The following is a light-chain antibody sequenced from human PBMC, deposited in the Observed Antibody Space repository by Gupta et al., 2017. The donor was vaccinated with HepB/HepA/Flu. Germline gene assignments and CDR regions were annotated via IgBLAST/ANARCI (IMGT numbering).Light chain of an antibody. CDR1: QSVSSN. V-gene: IGKV3-15*01. CDR2: GAS. Sequence: EIVITQSPATLSVSAGERATLSCRASQSVSSNLARYQQKPGQAPRLLIYGASTRATGSPARCSGSGSGTEFTLTISSLQSEDFAVYYCQQYNNWTSWTFGQGTKVEIK. CDR3: QQYNNWTSWT. J-gene: IGKJ1*01.